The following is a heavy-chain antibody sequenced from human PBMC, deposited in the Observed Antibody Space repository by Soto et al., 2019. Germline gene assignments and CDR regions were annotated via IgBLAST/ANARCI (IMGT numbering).Heavy chain of an antibody. Sequence: QVQLVQSGAEVKKPGSSVKVSCKASGGTFSSYAISWVRQAPGQGLEWKGGIIPIFGTENYAQKFQCRVTITADESTSTDYMELSSLRSEETAVYYCARVSEYYYYGMDVWGQGTTVTVSS. V-gene: IGHV1-69*01. J-gene: IGHJ6*02. CDR3: ARVSEYYYYGMDV. CDR2: IIPIFGTE. CDR1: GGTFSSYA.